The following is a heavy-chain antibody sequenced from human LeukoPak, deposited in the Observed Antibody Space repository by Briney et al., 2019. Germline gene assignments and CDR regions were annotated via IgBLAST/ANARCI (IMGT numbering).Heavy chain of an antibody. V-gene: IGHV3-23*01. CDR3: AKALQGYYYYGLDV. CDR1: GFTFSSHA. CDR2: ISGGGGST. J-gene: IGHJ6*02. Sequence: GGSLRLSCAASGFTFSSHAMTWVRQAPGKGLEWVSPISGGGGSTYYADPVKGRFTITIDNSKNKLYLQMNSLRVKDTAIYICAKALQGYYYYGLDVWGQGTTATVSS.